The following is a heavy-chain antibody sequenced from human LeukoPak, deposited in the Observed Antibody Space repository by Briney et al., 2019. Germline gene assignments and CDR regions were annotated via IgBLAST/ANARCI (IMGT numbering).Heavy chain of an antibody. CDR3: ARNWFDP. CDR2: IYSGGST. Sequence: PGGSLRLSCAASGLTVSNTYMSWVRQAPGKGLEWVSVIYSGGSTYYADSVKGRFTISRDKSKNTVYLQMNSLRFEDTAMYYCARNWFDPWGQGTLVTVSS. CDR1: GLTVSNTY. J-gene: IGHJ5*02. V-gene: IGHV3-53*05.